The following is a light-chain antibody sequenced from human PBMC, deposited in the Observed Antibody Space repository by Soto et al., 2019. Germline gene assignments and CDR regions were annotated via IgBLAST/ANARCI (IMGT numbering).Light chain of an antibody. CDR2: GAS. Sequence: EIVLTQSPGTLSLSPGERATLSCRASQSLSSSYLAWYQQKPGQAPRLLIYGASGRATGIPDRFSGSGSGTDFTLTITRLEPEDFGVYDCQQYGTSREYTFGQGTKLESK. V-gene: IGKV3-20*01. J-gene: IGKJ2*01. CDR3: QQYGTSREYT. CDR1: QSLSSSY.